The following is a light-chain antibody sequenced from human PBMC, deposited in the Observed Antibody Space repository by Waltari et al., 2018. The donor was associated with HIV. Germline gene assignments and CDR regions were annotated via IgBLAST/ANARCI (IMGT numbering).Light chain of an antibody. Sequence: QSALTQPASVSGSPGQSITISCTGTSSDVGSYNLVSWYQQHPGKAPKLMIYEVSKCPSGVSYRFSGSKSGNTASLTISGLQAEDEADYYCCSYAGSSTLVFGGGTKLTVL. CDR2: EVS. V-gene: IGLV2-23*02. CDR3: CSYAGSSTLV. J-gene: IGLJ3*02. CDR1: SSDVGSYNL.